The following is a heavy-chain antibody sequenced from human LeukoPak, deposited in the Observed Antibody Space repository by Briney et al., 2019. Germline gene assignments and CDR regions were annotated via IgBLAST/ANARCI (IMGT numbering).Heavy chain of an antibody. V-gene: IGHV3-13*01. D-gene: IGHD3-10*01. CDR3: AREDGSGSYDC. CDR2: IGTAGDT. CDR1: GFTFSSYD. J-gene: IGHJ4*02. Sequence: GGSLRLTCAASGFTFSSYDMHWVRQATGKGLEWVSAIGTAGDTYYPGSVKGRFTISRENAKNSLYLQMNSLRAGDTAVYYCAREDGSGSYDCWGQGTLVTVSS.